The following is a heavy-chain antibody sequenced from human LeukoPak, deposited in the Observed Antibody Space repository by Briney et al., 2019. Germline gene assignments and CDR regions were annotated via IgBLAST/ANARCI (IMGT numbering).Heavy chain of an antibody. CDR2: IYSSGST. Sequence: SETLSLTCTVSGGSIRSHYWSWIRQPPGKGLEWIGYIYSSGSTNYNPSLKSRVTISVDTSKNQFSLNLSSVTAADTAMYYCARVDYGDKGYLDYWGQGTLVTVSS. J-gene: IGHJ4*02. D-gene: IGHD4-17*01. CDR3: ARVDYGDKGYLDY. CDR1: GGSIRSHY. V-gene: IGHV4-59*11.